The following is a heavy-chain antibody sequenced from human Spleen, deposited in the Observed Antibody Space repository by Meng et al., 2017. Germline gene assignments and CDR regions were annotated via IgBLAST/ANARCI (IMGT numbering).Heavy chain of an antibody. V-gene: IGHV4-61*01. J-gene: IGHJ4*02. Sequence: GPLEESGPGLVTPSETLSLTCTVSGGSVSSGSYYWSWIRQPPGKGLERIGYIYYSGSTNYNPSLKSRVTISVDTSKNQFSLKLSSVTAADTAVYYCARLTGRYYFDYWGQGTLVTVSS. CDR1: GGSVSSGSYY. CDR2: IYYSGST. D-gene: IGHD1-26*01. CDR3: ARLTGRYYFDY.